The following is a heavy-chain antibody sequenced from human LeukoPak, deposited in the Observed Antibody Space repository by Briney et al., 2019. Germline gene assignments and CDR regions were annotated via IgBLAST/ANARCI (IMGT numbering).Heavy chain of an antibody. D-gene: IGHD6-19*01. CDR2: ISASGGDT. Sequence: GGSLRLSCAASGFTFSGYAMSWVRHAPGKGLEWVSSISASGGDTYYADSVKGRFTIYRDNSRNTLYLQLHSLRAEDTAIYYCARAGANWFDPWGQGSLVTVSS. CDR3: ARAGANWFDP. J-gene: IGHJ5*02. V-gene: IGHV3-23*01. CDR1: GFTFSGYA.